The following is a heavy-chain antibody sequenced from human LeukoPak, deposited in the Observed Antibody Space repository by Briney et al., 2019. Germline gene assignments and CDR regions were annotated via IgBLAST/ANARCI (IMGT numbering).Heavy chain of an antibody. J-gene: IGHJ4*02. V-gene: IGHV4-59*01. CDR2: LYNSGNT. CDR3: ARDEKNWYEY. Sequence: SSETLSLTCSVSGGPISSYSWSWIRQPPGKGLEWIGYLYNSGNTNYNPSLKSRVTISVDTPKNQFSLSLSSVTAADTAVYYCARDEKNWYEYWGQGTLVTVSS. D-gene: IGHD1-1*01. CDR1: GGPISSYS.